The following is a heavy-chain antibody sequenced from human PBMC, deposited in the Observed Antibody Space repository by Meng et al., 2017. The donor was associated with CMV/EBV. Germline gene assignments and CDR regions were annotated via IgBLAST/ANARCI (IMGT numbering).Heavy chain of an antibody. J-gene: IGHJ6*02. CDR1: GFTFSSYS. CDR2: ISSRSSSI. D-gene: IGHD3-3*01. Sequence: GESLKTSCAASGFTFSSYSMNWVRQAPGKGLEWVSSISSRSSSIYYADSVKGRFTISRDNAKNSLYLQMNSLRAEDTAVYYCARAGQSITIFGVVTLPVGVWGQGTTVTVSS. CDR3: ARAGQSITIFGVVTLPVGV. V-gene: IGHV3-21*01.